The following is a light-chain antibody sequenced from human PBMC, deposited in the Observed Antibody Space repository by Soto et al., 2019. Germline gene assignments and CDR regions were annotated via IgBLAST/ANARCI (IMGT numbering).Light chain of an antibody. CDR3: QPYYSSPPYT. CDR2: GAS. CDR1: QSVSSSY. V-gene: IGKV3-20*01. Sequence: EIVLTQSPGTLSLSPGERATLSCRASQSVSSSYLAWYQQKPGQAPRLLIYGASSRATGIPDRFSGSGSGTDFTLTISRREPEDFAVYYCQPYYSSPPYTFGQGTKLEIK. J-gene: IGKJ2*01.